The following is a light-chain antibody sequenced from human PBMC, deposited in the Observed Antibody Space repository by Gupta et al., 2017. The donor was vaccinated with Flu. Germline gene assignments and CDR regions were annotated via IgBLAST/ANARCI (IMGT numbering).Light chain of an antibody. CDR3: QQRDSAPST. Sequence: LQITQSPSSLSAYVGDTVTITCRASQRVGSYLNWYQQRPGEVPNLLIYSTSTRQRGVPSRFVGGGSGTVFTLTVSRLRPEDSATYFCQQRDSAPSTFGQGTKV. CDR2: STS. J-gene: IGKJ1*01. V-gene: IGKV1-39*01. CDR1: QRVGSY.